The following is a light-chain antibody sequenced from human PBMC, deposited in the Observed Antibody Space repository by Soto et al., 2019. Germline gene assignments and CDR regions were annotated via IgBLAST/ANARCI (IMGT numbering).Light chain of an antibody. CDR2: KAS. J-gene: IGKJ1*01. CDR3: QEYLSSSWT. V-gene: IGKV1-5*03. CDR1: QSISSW. Sequence: DIQMTPSPSTLSASVGDRVSITCRASQSISSWLAWYQQKPGKAPKMLIYKASTLESGVPSRFRGSGSGTEFTLTISSLQPDDFAIYYCQEYLSSSWTFGQGTKVDIK.